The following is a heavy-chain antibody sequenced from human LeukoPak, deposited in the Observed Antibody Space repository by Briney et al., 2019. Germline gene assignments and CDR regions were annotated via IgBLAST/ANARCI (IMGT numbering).Heavy chain of an antibody. CDR3: AREGDYYGSGSYDY. J-gene: IGHJ4*02. Sequence: SETLSLTCTVSGGSISSYYWSWIRQPAGKGLEWIGRIYTSGSTNYNPSLKSRVTMSVDTSKNQLSLKLSSVTAADTAVYYCAREGDYYGSGSYDYWGQGTLVTVSS. D-gene: IGHD3-10*01. V-gene: IGHV4-4*07. CDR1: GGSISSYY. CDR2: IYTSGST.